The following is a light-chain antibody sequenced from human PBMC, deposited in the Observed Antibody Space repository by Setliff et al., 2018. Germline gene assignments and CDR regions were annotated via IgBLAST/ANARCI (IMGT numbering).Light chain of an antibody. J-gene: IGLJ2*01. CDR3: LSYTSKTTHAL. V-gene: IGLV2-14*01. Sequence: QSVLTQPAAVSGSPGQSITISCTGSSSDVGGYDYVSWYQQHPGKAPKLTIYEVSKRPSGVSDRFSGSKSANTASLTISGLQTEDEADYYCLSYTSKTTHALFGGGTQLTVL. CDR1: SSDVGGYDY. CDR2: EVS.